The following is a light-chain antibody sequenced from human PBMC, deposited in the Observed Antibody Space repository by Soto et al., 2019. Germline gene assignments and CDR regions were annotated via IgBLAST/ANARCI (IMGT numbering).Light chain of an antibody. J-gene: IGLJ2*01. CDR1: SSDVGAYNY. CDR2: DVT. Sequence: QSALTQPASVSGSPGQSITISCTGTSSDVGAYNYVSWYQQLPGKAPKLIIYDVTYRPSGISNRFSGSKSANTASLTISGLQAEDEADYYCCSYTSSTTKVFGGGTKVIVL. CDR3: CSYTSSTTKV. V-gene: IGLV2-14*03.